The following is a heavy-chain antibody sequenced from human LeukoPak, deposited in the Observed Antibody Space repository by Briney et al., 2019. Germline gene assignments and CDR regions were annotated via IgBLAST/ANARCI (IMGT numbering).Heavy chain of an antibody. J-gene: IGHJ6*03. V-gene: IGHV3-48*01. Sequence: PGGSLRLSCAASGFTFSSYSMNWVRQAPGKGLEWVSYISSSSSTIYYADSVKGRFTISRDNAKNSLYQQMNSLRAEDTAVYYCARFGGNYYYYYYMDVWGKGTTVTVSS. CDR1: GFTFSSYS. D-gene: IGHD3-10*01. CDR3: ARFGGNYYYYYYMDV. CDR2: ISSSSSTI.